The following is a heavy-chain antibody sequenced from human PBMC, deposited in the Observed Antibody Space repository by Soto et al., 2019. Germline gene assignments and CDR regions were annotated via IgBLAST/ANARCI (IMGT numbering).Heavy chain of an antibody. CDR3: VRDGSKTLRDCFDP. J-gene: IGHJ5*02. CDR2: VYATGTS. Sequence: SETLSLTCSVSGGSMSKFYWSWLRKTAGKGLEWMGRVYATGTSDYNPSLRSRIAMSVDISKKTFSLRLRSVTAADTGVYYCVRDGSKTLRDCFDPWGQGILVTVSS. CDR1: GGSMSKFY. D-gene: IGHD4-17*01. V-gene: IGHV4-4*07.